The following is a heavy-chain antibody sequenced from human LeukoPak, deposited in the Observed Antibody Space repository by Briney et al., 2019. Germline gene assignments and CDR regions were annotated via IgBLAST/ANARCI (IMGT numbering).Heavy chain of an antibody. CDR2: IKQGGSEK. CDR3: ARTTSDYDYVWGSYRPYYFDY. J-gene: IGHJ4*02. Sequence: GGSLRLSCAASGFTFSGYWMSWVRQAPGMGLQWVASIKQGGSEKFYVDSVKGRFTISRDNAKNSLYLQMNSLRAEDTAVYYCARTTSDYDYVWGSYRPYYFDYWGQGTLVTVSS. CDR1: GFTFSGYW. V-gene: IGHV3-7*01. D-gene: IGHD3-16*02.